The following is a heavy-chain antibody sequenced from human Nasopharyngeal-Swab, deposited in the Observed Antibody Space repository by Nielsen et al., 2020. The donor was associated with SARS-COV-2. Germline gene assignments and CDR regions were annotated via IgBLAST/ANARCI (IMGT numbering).Heavy chain of an antibody. J-gene: IGHJ4*02. CDR3: ADPPFSEY. Sequence: GGSLRLSCAASGFTFSTYAMTWVRQAPGKGLEWVSVTEIGGTTHYADSVKGRFSISRDSSTNTLYLQMNNVRAEDTAVYYCADPPFSEYWGQGTLVTVSS. V-gene: IGHV3-23*01. CDR1: GFTFSTYA. CDR2: TEIGGTT.